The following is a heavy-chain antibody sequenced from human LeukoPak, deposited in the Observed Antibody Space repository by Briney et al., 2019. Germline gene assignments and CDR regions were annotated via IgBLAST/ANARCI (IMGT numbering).Heavy chain of an antibody. J-gene: IGHJ4*02. CDR1: GGSISSSSYY. CDR3: AREGFGELLSLDY. CDR2: ISGSGGST. V-gene: IGHV3-23*01. D-gene: IGHD3-10*01. Sequence: ETLSLTCTVSGGSISSSSYYWGWIRQPPGKGLEWVSAISGSGGSTYYADSVKGRFTISRDNSKNTLYLQMNSLRAEDTAVYYCAREGFGELLSLDYWGQGTLVTVSS.